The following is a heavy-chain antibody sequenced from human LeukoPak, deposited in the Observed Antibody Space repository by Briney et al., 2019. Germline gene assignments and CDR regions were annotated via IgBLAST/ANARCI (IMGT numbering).Heavy chain of an antibody. V-gene: IGHV5-51*01. CDR1: GYRFTSYW. Sequence: GESLKISCKGSGYRFTSYWIGCVRQMPRKGLEWMGFIYPGDSDTRYSPSFQGQVTISADKSMSTAYLQWSSLKASDTAMYYCARRRGRYSGDAFDIWGQGTMVTVSS. J-gene: IGHJ3*02. CDR3: ARRRGRYSGDAFDI. CDR2: IYPGDSDT. D-gene: IGHD1-26*01.